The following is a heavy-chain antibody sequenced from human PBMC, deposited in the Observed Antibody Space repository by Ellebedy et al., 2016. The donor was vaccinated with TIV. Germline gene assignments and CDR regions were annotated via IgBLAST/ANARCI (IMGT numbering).Heavy chain of an antibody. CDR1: GGSLSADY. D-gene: IGHD4-23*01. CDR2: IYATGST. V-gene: IGHV4-4*07. Sequence: MPSETLSLTCTVSGGSLSADYWHWIRQPAGKRLEWIGRIYATGSTNYNPSLESRVAISIDTSENQFSLRLSSVTAADTAVYYCAAYYGGRFDYWGQGTLVTVSS. CDR3: AAYYGGRFDY. J-gene: IGHJ4*02.